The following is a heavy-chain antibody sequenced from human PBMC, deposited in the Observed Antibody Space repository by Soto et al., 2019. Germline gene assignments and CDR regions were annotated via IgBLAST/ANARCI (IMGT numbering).Heavy chain of an antibody. CDR2: INHSGST. CDR1: GGSFSGYY. Sequence: SETLSLTYAVVGGSFSGYYWTWIRQPPGTGLEWIGEINHSGSTNYNPTLKSRVTISVDTSKNQFSLKLTSVTAADTAVYYCARDKITGLFDYWGQGTLVTVSS. CDR3: ARDKITGLFDY. J-gene: IGHJ4*02. D-gene: IGHD2-8*02. V-gene: IGHV4-34*01.